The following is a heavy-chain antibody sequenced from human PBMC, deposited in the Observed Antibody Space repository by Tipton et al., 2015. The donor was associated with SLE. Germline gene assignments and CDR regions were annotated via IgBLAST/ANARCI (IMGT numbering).Heavy chain of an antibody. CDR3: ARDQWGPTGTGVDYYYYGMDV. D-gene: IGHD1-1*01. V-gene: IGHV4-59*12. J-gene: IGHJ6*02. Sequence: TLSLTCTVSGGSISSYYWSWIRQPPGKGLEWIGYIYYSGSTNYNPSLKSRVTISVDTSKNQFSLKLSSVTAADTAVYYCARDQWGPTGTGVDYYYYGMDVWGQGTTVTVSS. CDR1: GGSISSYY. CDR2: IYYSGST.